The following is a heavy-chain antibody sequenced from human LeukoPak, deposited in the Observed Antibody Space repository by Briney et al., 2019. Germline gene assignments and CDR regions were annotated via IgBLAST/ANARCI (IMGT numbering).Heavy chain of an antibody. J-gene: IGHJ4*02. CDR1: GFTFSNAW. Sequence: PGGSLRLSCAASGFTFSNAWMSWVRQAPGKGLEWVGRIKSKSDGGTTDYAAPVKGRFTISRDDSKNTLYLQMNSLKTEDTAVYFCTTAYYVWGSYFDYWGQGTLVTVSS. V-gene: IGHV3-15*01. CDR3: TTAYYVWGSYFDY. D-gene: IGHD3-16*01. CDR2: IKSKSDGGTT.